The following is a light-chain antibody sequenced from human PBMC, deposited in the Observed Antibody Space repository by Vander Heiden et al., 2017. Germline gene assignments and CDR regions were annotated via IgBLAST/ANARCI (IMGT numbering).Light chain of an antibody. CDR3: QQYYSTPIS. Sequence: DIVMTHSPDSLAVPLGERATINCKSSQSVLYSYNNENYLAWYQQKSGQPPKLLIYWASTRESGVPDRFSGSGSGTDFTLTISSLQAEDVAVYYCQQYYSTPISFGQGTRLEIK. J-gene: IGKJ5*01. CDR2: WAS. CDR1: QSVLYSYNNENY. V-gene: IGKV4-1*01.